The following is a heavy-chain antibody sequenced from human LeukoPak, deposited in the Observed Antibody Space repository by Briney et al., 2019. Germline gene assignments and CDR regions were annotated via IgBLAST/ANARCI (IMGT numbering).Heavy chain of an antibody. J-gene: IGHJ5*02. Sequence: ASVKVSCKASGGTFSSYAISWVRQAPGQGLEWMGGIIPILGTANYAQKFQGRVTITADKSTSTAYMELRSLRSDDTAVYYCARDFNAMVLEWFDIGVWFDPWGQGTLVTVSS. CDR3: ARDFNAMVLEWFDIGVWFDP. CDR1: GGTFSSYA. V-gene: IGHV1-69*10. D-gene: IGHD3-3*01. CDR2: IIPILGTA.